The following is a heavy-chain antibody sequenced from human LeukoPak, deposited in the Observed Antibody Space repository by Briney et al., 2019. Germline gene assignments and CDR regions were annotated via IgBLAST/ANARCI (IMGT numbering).Heavy chain of an antibody. CDR3: ARDPSAFDY. CDR2: ISSSSSYI. J-gene: IGHJ4*02. Sequence: GGSLRLSCAASGFTFSSYSMNWVRQAPGKGLEWVLSISSSSSYIYYADSVKGRFTISRDNAKNSLYLQMNSLGAEDTAVYYCARDPSAFDYWGQGTLVTVSS. V-gene: IGHV3-21*01. CDR1: GFTFSSYS.